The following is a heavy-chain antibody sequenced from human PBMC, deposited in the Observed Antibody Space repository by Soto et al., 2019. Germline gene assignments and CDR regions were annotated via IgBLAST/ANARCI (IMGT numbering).Heavy chain of an antibody. CDR2: IIPIFGTA. V-gene: IGHV1-69*13. Sequence: ASVKVSCKASGVTFSSYAISWVRHAPGQGLEWMGGIIPIFGTANYAQKFQGRVTITADESTSTAYMELSSLRSEDTAVYYCARELEQAGDFDICGQGKMVTVSS. D-gene: IGHD1-1*01. J-gene: IGHJ3*02. CDR1: GVTFSSYA. CDR3: ARELEQAGDFDI.